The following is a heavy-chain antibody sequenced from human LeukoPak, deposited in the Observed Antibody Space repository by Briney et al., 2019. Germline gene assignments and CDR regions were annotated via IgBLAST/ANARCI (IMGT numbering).Heavy chain of an antibody. Sequence: GGSLRLSCAASGFTFSSYSMNWVRQAPGKGREWVSSISSSSSYIYYADSVKGRFTISRDNAKNSLYLQMNSLRAEDTAVYYCARGVHIVRGVLFDYWGQGTLVTVSS. CDR3: ARGVHIVRGVLFDY. V-gene: IGHV3-21*01. J-gene: IGHJ4*02. CDR1: GFTFSSYS. D-gene: IGHD3-10*01. CDR2: ISSSSSYI.